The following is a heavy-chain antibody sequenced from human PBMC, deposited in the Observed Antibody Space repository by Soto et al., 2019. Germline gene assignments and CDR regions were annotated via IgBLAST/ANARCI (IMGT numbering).Heavy chain of an antibody. V-gene: IGHV1-18*04. CDR2: ISAYNGNT. CDR1: GYTFTSYG. Sequence: ASVKVSCKASGYTFTSYGISWVRQAPGQGLEWMGWISAYNGNTNYAQKLQGRVTMTTDTSTSTAYMELRSLRSDDTAVYYCARDDELGEKPRGNYYYYGMDVWGQGTTVTVSS. D-gene: IGHD1-7*01. J-gene: IGHJ6*02. CDR3: ARDDELGEKPRGNYYYYGMDV.